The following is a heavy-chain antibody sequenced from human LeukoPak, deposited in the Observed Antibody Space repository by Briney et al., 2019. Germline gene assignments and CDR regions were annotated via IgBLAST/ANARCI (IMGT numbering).Heavy chain of an antibody. Sequence: GESLKISCKGSGYSFTSYWIGWVRPMPGKGLEWMGIIYPGDSDTRYSPSFQGQVTISADKSISTAYLQWSSLKASDTAMYYCARHVYCSGGSCRAFDYWGQGTLVTVSS. J-gene: IGHJ4*02. V-gene: IGHV5-51*01. CDR3: ARHVYCSGGSCRAFDY. D-gene: IGHD2-15*01. CDR1: GYSFTSYW. CDR2: IYPGDSDT.